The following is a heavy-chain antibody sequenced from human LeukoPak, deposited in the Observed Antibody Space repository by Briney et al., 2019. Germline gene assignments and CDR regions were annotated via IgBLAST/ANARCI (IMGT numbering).Heavy chain of an antibody. CDR2: ITATVATT. CDR3: VKPNYCDSSGCY. D-gene: IGHD3-22*01. Sequence: GGSLSLSCAASGFSFITYGMSWVRQAPGKGLEWVSDITATVATTYYADSVRGRFTISRDNSKNTLYLEMNNLRADDTAVYYCVKPNYCDSSGCYWGQGTLVSVSS. CDR1: GFSFITYG. J-gene: IGHJ4*02. V-gene: IGHV3-23*01.